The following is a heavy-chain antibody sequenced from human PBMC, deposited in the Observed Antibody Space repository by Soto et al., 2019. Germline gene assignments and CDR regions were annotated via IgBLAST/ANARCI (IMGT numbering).Heavy chain of an antibody. CDR1: GYSFAGYW. CDR3: ARQIYDSDTGPNFQYYFDS. V-gene: IGHV5-10-1*01. D-gene: IGHD3-22*01. CDR2: IDPSDSQT. J-gene: IGHJ4*02. Sequence: GESLKISCKGSGYSFAGYWITWVRQKPGKGLEWMGRIDPSDSQTYYSPSFRGHVTISATTSITTVFLQWSSLRASDTAMYYCARQIYDSDTGPNFQYYFDSWGQGTPVTVSS.